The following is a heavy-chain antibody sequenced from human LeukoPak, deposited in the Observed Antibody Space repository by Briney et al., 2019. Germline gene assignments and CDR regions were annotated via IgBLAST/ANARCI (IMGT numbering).Heavy chain of an antibody. CDR2: ISGSGGST. D-gene: IGHD3-3*01. CDR3: ASPYGTIFGDYGMDV. CDR1: GFTFSSYA. Sequence: PGGSLRLSCAASGFTFSSYAMSWVRQAPGKGLEWVSGISGSGGSTYYADSVKGRFTISRDNSKNTLYLQMNGLRAEDTAVYYCASPYGTIFGDYGMDVWGQGTTVTVSS. J-gene: IGHJ6*02. V-gene: IGHV3-23*01.